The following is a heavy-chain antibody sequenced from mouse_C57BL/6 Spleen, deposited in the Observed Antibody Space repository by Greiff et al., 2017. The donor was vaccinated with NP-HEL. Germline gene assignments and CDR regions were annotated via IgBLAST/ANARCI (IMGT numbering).Heavy chain of an antibody. D-gene: IGHD1-1*01. CDR2: IWSGGST. J-gene: IGHJ2*01. Sequence: QVQLKESGPGLVQPSQSLSITCTVSGFSLTSYGVHWVRQSPGKGLEWLGVIWSGGSTDYNAAFISRLSISKDNSKSQVFFKMNSLQADDTAIYYCARWDYGSRGNYFDYWGQGTTLTVSS. CDR3: ARWDYGSRGNYFDY. CDR1: GFSLTSYG. V-gene: IGHV2-2*01.